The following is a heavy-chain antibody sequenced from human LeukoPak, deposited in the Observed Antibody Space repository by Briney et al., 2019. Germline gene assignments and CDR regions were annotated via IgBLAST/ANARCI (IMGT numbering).Heavy chain of an antibody. Sequence: ASVKISCEAFGYSFTNYAMHWVRQAPGQRLDWMGWINAGNGNTKYSQKFQGRVTITRDTSASTVYMDLSSLRSGGTAVYYCARGEIVITFGSSRPGDAFNIWGQGTMVTVSS. V-gene: IGHV1-3*01. CDR1: GYSFTNYA. J-gene: IGHJ3*02. CDR3: ARGEIVITFGSSRPGDAFNI. D-gene: IGHD3-16*01. CDR2: INAGNGNT.